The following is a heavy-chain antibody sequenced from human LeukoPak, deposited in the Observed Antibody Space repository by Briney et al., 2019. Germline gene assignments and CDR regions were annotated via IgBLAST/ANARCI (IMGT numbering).Heavy chain of an antibody. Sequence: GSLRLSCAASRFTFSSYAMSWVRQAPGKGLEWVSAISGSGGSTYYADSVKGRFTISRDNSKNTLYLQMNSLRAEDTAVYYCAKVGQKWIYSWFDPWGQGTLVTVSS. CDR1: RFTFSSYA. J-gene: IGHJ5*02. V-gene: IGHV3-23*01. D-gene: IGHD5-12*01. CDR3: AKVGQKWIYSWFDP. CDR2: ISGSGGST.